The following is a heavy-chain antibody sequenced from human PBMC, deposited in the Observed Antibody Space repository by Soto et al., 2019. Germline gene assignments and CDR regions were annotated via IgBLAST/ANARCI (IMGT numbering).Heavy chain of an antibody. CDR2: INPNSGGT. CDR3: ASQQSEGSGNDMDV. V-gene: IGHV1-2*04. J-gene: IGHJ6*02. CDR1: GYTFTGYY. Sequence: GASVKVSCKASGYTFTGYYMHWVRQAPGQGFVWMGWINPNSGGTNYAQKFQGWVTMTRDTSISTAYMELSRLRSDDTAVYYCASQQSEGSGNDMDVWGQGTTVTVSS. D-gene: IGHD6-19*01.